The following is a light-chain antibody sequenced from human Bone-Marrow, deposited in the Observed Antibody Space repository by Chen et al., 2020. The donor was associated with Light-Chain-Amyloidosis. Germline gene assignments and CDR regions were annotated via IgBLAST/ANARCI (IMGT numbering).Light chain of an antibody. Sequence: QSALTQPASVSGSPGQSITISCTGTSSDVGGDNPVSWYQQHPDKAPKLMIYEVTNRPSWVPARFSGSKSDNTASLTISGLQTEDEADYFCSSYTITNTLVFGSGTRVTVL. CDR1: SSDVGGDNP. CDR2: EVT. V-gene: IGLV2-14*01. J-gene: IGLJ1*01. CDR3: SSYTITNTLV.